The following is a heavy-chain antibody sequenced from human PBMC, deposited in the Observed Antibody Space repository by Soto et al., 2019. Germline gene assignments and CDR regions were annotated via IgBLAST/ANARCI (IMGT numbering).Heavy chain of an antibody. CDR2: ISYDGSNK. Sequence: PGGSLRLSGAASGFTFSSYAMHWVRQAPGKGLEWVAVISYDGSNKYYADSVKGRFTISRDNSKNTLYLQMNSLRAEDTAVYYCARGLGYSSSWYYYYGMDVWGQGTTVTVSS. D-gene: IGHD6-13*01. V-gene: IGHV3-30-3*01. J-gene: IGHJ6*02. CDR3: ARGLGYSSSWYYYYGMDV. CDR1: GFTFSSYA.